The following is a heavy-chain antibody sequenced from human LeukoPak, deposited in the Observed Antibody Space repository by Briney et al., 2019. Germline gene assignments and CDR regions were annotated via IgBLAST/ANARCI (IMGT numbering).Heavy chain of an antibody. J-gene: IGHJ4*02. Sequence: GGSLRLSCAASGFTFSSYWMSWVRQAPGKGLEWVANIKQDGSEKYYVDSVKGRFTISRDNAKNSLYLQMNSLRAEDTAVYYCAKAAATRHFDYWGQGTLVTVSS. CDR2: IKQDGSEK. CDR3: AKAAATRHFDY. CDR1: GFTFSSYW. D-gene: IGHD2-2*01. V-gene: IGHV3-7*03.